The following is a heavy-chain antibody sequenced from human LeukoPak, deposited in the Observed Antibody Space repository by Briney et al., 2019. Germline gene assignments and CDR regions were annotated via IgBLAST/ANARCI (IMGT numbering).Heavy chain of an antibody. D-gene: IGHD5-24*01. Sequence: PGGSLRLSCAASGFTFSSYAMHWVRQAPGKGLEWVAVISYDGSNKYYADSVKGRFTISRDNSKNTLYLQMNSLRAEDTAVYYCARAHDKSTIISWLNYWGQGTLVTVSS. CDR1: GFTFSSYA. CDR2: ISYDGSNK. V-gene: IGHV3-30*14. J-gene: IGHJ4*02. CDR3: ARAHDKSTIISWLNY.